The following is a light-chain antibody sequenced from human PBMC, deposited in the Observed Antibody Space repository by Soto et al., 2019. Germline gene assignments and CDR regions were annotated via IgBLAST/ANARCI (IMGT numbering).Light chain of an antibody. Sequence: QPVLTQSASASASLGASVKLTCTLSSGHTHYAIAWHQLQPEKGPRYLMKVNSDGSHNKGDGIPDRFSGSSSGAERYLSISSLQSDDEADYFCQTWGTGIQVFGGGTQLTVL. CDR1: SGHTHYA. J-gene: IGLJ2*01. V-gene: IGLV4-69*01. CDR2: VNSDGSH. CDR3: QTWGTGIQV.